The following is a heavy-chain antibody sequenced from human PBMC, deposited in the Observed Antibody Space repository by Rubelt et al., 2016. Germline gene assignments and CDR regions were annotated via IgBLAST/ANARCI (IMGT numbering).Heavy chain of an antibody. V-gene: IGHV4-34*01. J-gene: IGHJ4*02. CDR2: INHTGSI. CDR1: GGSFSGYY. D-gene: IGHD1-26*01. CDR3: ARGLSIVGATGDY. Sequence: QVQLQQWGAGLLKPSETLSLTCAVYGGSFSGYYWSWIRQPPGKGLEWIGEINHTGSINCNPSLKSRVSISIDTSKNQFSLKLSSVTAADTAVYYCARGLSIVGATGDYWGQGNLVTVSS.